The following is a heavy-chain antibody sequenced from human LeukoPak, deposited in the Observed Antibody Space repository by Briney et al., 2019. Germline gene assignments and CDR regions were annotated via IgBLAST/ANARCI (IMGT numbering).Heavy chain of an antibody. CDR1: GGSISSYY. CDR2: IYYSGST. V-gene: IGHV4-59*01. CDR3: ARGCYYDSSDNYRYFDY. D-gene: IGHD3-22*01. J-gene: IGHJ4*02. Sequence: SETLSLTCTVSGGSISSYYWSWIRQAPGKGLEWIGYIYYSGSTNYNPSLRSRVSISVDTSKNQFSLKLSSVTAADTAVYYCARGCYYDSSDNYRYFDYWGQGTLVTVSS.